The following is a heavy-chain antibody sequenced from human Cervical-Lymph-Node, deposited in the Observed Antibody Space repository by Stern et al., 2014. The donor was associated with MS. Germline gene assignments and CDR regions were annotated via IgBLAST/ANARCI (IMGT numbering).Heavy chain of an antibody. D-gene: IGHD1-14*01. V-gene: IGHV1-2*06. CDR2: INPNSGET. CDR3: ARVTRHFENRLYFGMDV. J-gene: IGHJ6*02. Sequence: QLVQSAAEVKKPGASVKVSCEASGYTFNAYYIHWVRQAPGRGLEWMGRINPNSGETKYAQKFQGRVTMTRDTSNTAYMELSRVTSDDTAVFYCARVTRHFENRLYFGMDVWGQGTTVTVSS. CDR1: GYTFNAYY.